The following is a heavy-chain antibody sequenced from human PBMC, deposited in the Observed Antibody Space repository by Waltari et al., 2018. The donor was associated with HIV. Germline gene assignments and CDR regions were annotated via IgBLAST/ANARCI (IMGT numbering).Heavy chain of an antibody. CDR1: GFTFDTYA. Sequence: EVQLLESGGGLVQPGGSLRLSCAASGFTFDTYALPWVRQAPGKGLEWVSSISDSGITTYYADSVRGRFTISRDNSKNTLYLQMNSLSVEDTAVYYCAKNWRRFVIVPADWGQGTMVTVSS. CDR3: AKNWRRFVIVPAD. J-gene: IGHJ3*01. V-gene: IGHV3-23*01. D-gene: IGHD2-2*01. CDR2: ISDSGITT.